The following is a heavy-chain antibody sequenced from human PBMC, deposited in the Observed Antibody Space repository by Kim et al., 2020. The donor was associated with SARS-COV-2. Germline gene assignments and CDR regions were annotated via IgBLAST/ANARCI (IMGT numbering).Heavy chain of an antibody. CDR1: GGSISSGDYY. J-gene: IGHJ6*03. D-gene: IGHD4-4*01. V-gene: IGHV4-30-4*01. Sequence: SETLSLTCTVSGGSISSGDYYWSWIRQPPGKGLEWIGYIYYSGSTYYNPSLKSRVTISVDTSKNQFSLKLSSVTAADTAVYYCASGLQGKGGYYYYYYMDVWGKGTTVTVSS. CDR2: IYYSGST. CDR3: ASGLQGKGGYYYYYYMDV.